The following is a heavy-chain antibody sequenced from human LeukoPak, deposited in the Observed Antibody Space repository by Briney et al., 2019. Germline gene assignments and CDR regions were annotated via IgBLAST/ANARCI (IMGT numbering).Heavy chain of an antibody. CDR2: IYYSGST. CDR3: ARDSLSWVAAAGHDAFDI. D-gene: IGHD6-13*01. V-gene: IGHV4-39*07. J-gene: IGHJ3*02. Sequence: SETLSLTCTVSGGSISSSSYYWGWIRQPPGKGLEWIGSIYYSGSTYYNPSLKSRVTISVDTSKNQFSLKLSSVTAADTAVYYCARDSLSWVAAAGHDAFDIWGQGTMVTVSS. CDR1: GGSISSSSYY.